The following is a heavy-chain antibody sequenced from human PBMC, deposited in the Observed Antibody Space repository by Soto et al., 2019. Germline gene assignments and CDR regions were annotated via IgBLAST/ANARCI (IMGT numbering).Heavy chain of an antibody. J-gene: IGHJ4*02. CDR3: ARNDKCGLDS. D-gene: IGHD1-1*01. CDR2: INPNCGST. V-gene: IGHV1-46*01. CDR1: GYTFINYY. Sequence: QVQLVQSGAEVKKPGASVKVSCKASGYTFINYYIHWVRQAPGQGLEWMGMINPNCGSTSYVHKIEAGVPMTSDATTWGVDMELSSRSSEDTDVSYCARNDKCGLDSWGQGTLVIDSS.